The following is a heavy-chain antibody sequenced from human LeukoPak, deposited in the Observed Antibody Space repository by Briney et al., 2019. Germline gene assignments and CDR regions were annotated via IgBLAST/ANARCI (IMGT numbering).Heavy chain of an antibody. Sequence: GGSLRLSCAASGFTFSSYSMNWVRQAPGKGLEWASSISSSSSYIYYADSVKGRFTISRDNAKNSLYLQMNSLRAEDTAVYYCARDPVPYGMDVWGQGTTVTVSS. J-gene: IGHJ6*02. CDR3: ARDPVPYGMDV. CDR2: ISSSSSYI. D-gene: IGHD2-2*01. CDR1: GFTFSSYS. V-gene: IGHV3-21*01.